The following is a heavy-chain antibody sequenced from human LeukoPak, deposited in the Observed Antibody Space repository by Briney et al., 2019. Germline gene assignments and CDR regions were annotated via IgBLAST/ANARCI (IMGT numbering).Heavy chain of an antibody. CDR3: AKVNLPFVVEVAATFDY. CDR1: GFTFSSYA. V-gene: IGHV3-23*01. Sequence: GGSLRLSCAASGFTFSSYAMSWVRQAPGKGLEWVSAISGSGGSTYYADSAKGRFTISRDNSKNTLYLQMNSLRAEDTAVYYCAKVNLPFVVEVAATFDYWGQGTLVTVSS. CDR2: ISGSGGST. D-gene: IGHD2-15*01. J-gene: IGHJ4*02.